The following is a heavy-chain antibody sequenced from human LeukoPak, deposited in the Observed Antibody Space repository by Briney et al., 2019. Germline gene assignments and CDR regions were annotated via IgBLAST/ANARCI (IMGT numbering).Heavy chain of an antibody. CDR2: ISGSGGST. D-gene: IGHD3-10*01. CDR3: AKDHYGSGSYYKTDFDY. CDR1: GFTFSSYA. J-gene: IGHJ4*02. V-gene: IGHV3-23*01. Sequence: GGSLRLSCAASGFTFSSYAMSWVRQAPGKGLEWVSAISGSGGSTYYADSVKGRFTISGDNSKNALYLQMNSLRAEDTAVYYCAKDHYGSGSYYKTDFDYWGQGTLVTVSS.